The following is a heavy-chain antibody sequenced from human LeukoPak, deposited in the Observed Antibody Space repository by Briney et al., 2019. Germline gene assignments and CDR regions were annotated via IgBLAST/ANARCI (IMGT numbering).Heavy chain of an antibody. CDR1: GFTFRRYG. CDR3: AKDSSQTGYYYYYMDV. J-gene: IGHJ6*03. CDR2: ISGGGVST. V-gene: IGHV3-23*01. Sequence: PGGSVRLSCAASGFTFRRYGMHWVRQAPGKGLEWGSAISGGGVSTYYADSVKGRFTISRDKSKNTLFLQMNSLRAEDTAVYYCAKDSSQTGYYYYYMDVRGKGTTVTVSS. D-gene: IGHD6-13*01.